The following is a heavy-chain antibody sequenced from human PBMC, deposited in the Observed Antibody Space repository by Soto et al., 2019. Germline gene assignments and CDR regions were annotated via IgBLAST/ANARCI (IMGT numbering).Heavy chain of an antibody. CDR1: GFTW. Sequence: GGSLRLSCAASGFTWMHWVRQAPGKGLVWVSRINPDGTNADYADSVRGRFIISRDNAKYTLFLQMNSLRAEDTAVYYCASETGRGSGSYYFDYWGQGSRVTVSS. V-gene: IGHV3-74*01. D-gene: IGHD3-16*01. CDR3: ASETGRGSGSYYFDY. CDR2: INPDGTNA. J-gene: IGHJ4*02.